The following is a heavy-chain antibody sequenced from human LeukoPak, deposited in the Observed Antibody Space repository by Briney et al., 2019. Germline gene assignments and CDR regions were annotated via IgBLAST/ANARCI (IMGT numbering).Heavy chain of an antibody. V-gene: IGHV4-34*01. CDR1: GRSITSGGYF. CDR2: INHSGST. Sequence: SETLSLTCTVSGRSITSGGYFWSWIRQPPGKGLEWIGEINHSGSTNYNPSLKGRVTISVDTSKNQFSLKLSSVTAADTAVYYCARGKSQAPKDYWGQGTLVTVSS. J-gene: IGHJ4*02. CDR3: ARGKSQAPKDY.